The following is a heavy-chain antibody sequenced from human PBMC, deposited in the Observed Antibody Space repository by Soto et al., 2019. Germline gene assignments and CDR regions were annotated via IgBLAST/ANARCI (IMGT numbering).Heavy chain of an antibody. CDR1: GGSISSYY. V-gene: IGHV4-59*08. Sequence: SETLSLTCTVSGGSISSYYWSWIRQPPGKGLEWIGYIYYSGSTNYNPSLKSRVTISVDTSKNQFSLKLSSVTAADTAVYYCARRISIPAAHYYYYGMAVWGQGTTVTVSS. J-gene: IGHJ6*02. CDR3: ARRISIPAAHYYYYGMAV. CDR2: IYYSGST. D-gene: IGHD2-2*01.